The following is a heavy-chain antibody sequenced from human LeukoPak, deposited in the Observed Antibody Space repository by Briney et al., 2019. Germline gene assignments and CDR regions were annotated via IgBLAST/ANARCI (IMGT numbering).Heavy chain of an antibody. CDR1: GYSFTSYW. CDR3: ARLYFGYSYGDNYYYMDV. Sequence: GESLKISCKGSGYSFTSYWIGWVRQMPGKGLEWMGILYPGDSDTRYSPSFQGQVTISADKSISTAYLQWSSLKASDTAMYYCARLYFGYSYGDNYYYMDVWGKGTTVTVSS. J-gene: IGHJ6*03. D-gene: IGHD5-18*01. V-gene: IGHV5-51*01. CDR2: LYPGDSDT.